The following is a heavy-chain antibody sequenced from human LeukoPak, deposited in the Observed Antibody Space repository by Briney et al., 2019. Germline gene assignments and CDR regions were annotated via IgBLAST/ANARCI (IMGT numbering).Heavy chain of an antibody. CDR1: GFTFSNYA. CDR2: ISGSGGNT. V-gene: IGHV3-23*01. Sequence: GGSLRLSCAVSGFTFSNYAMSWVRLAPGKGLQWVSVISGSGGNTYYADSVRGRFTISRDNSKNTLYLQMNSLRAEDMALYYCAKTMYSSSWYSEDAFDIWGQGTMVTVSS. CDR3: AKTMYSSSWYSEDAFDI. J-gene: IGHJ3*02. D-gene: IGHD6-13*01.